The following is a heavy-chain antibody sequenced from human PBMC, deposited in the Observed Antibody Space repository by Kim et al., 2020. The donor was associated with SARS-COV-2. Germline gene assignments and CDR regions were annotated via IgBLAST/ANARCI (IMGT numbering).Heavy chain of an antibody. J-gene: IGHJ5*02. CDR3: ARQRGFGLWFGELPSNWFDP. V-gene: IGHV4-39*01. Sequence: RVTISVDTSKNQFSLKLSSVTAADTAVYYCARQRGFGLWFGELPSNWFDPWGQGTLVTVSS. D-gene: IGHD3-10*01.